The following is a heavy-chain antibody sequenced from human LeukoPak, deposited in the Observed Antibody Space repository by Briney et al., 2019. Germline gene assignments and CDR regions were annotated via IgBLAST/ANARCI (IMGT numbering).Heavy chain of an antibody. V-gene: IGHV3-11*06. CDR2: ISSGSSYT. CDR3: AKGRDAFDI. J-gene: IGHJ3*02. Sequence: GGSLRLSCVASGFTFGDYHMSWIRQAPGKGLEWVSYISSGSSYTNSADSVKGRFTISRDNAENSLFLQMNSLRAEDTAVYYCAKGRDAFDIWGQGTMVTVSS. CDR1: GFTFGDYH. D-gene: IGHD3-10*01.